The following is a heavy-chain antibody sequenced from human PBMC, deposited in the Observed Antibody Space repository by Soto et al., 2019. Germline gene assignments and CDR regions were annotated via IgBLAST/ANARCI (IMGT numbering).Heavy chain of an antibody. V-gene: IGHV4-59*01. CDR2: IYYSGST. J-gene: IGHJ4*02. Sequence: PSETLSLTCTVSGGSISNSYWTGIRQPPGKGLEWIGYIYYSGSTNYNPSLKSRVTISVGTSKNQFSLKLSSVTAADTAVYYCARGGDASSSFDYWGQGTLVTVSS. CDR1: GGSISNSY. CDR3: ARGGDASSSFDY. D-gene: IGHD6-6*01.